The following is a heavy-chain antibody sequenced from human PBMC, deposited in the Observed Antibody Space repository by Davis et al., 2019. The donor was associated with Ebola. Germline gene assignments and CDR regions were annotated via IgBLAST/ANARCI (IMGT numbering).Heavy chain of an antibody. CDR2: INHSGST. Sequence: MPSETLSLTCAVYGGSFSGYYWSWIRQPPGKGLEWIGEINHSGSTNYNPSLKSRVTISVDTSKNQFSLKLSSVTAADTAVYYCARGPPTEHIVVVTATIGAFDIWGQGTMVTVSS. D-gene: IGHD2-21*02. J-gene: IGHJ3*02. V-gene: IGHV4-34*01. CDR1: GGSFSGYY. CDR3: ARGPPTEHIVVVTATIGAFDI.